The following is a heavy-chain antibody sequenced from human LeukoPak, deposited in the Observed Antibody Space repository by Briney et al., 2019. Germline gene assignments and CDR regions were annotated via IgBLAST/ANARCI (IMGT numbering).Heavy chain of an antibody. CDR2: IYSSGST. CDR1: GGPISSYY. D-gene: IGHD1-26*01. CDR3: AREPNYSGSYLPDY. J-gene: IGHJ4*02. Sequence: SETLSLTCTVSGGPISSYYWSWIRQPAGKGLEWIGRIYSSGSTNYNPSLKSRVTMSVDTSKNQFSLKLTSVTAADTAVYYCAREPNYSGSYLPDYWGQGTLVTVSS. V-gene: IGHV4-4*07.